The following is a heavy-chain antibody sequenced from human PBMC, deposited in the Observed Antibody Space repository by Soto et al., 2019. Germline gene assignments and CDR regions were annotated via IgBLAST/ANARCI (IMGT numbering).Heavy chain of an antibody. CDR3: ARAIPVGQQLVQDYYYYYGMDV. V-gene: IGHV1-46*03. J-gene: IGHJ6*02. CDR2: INPSGGST. Sequence: ASVKVSCKASGYTFTSYYMHWVRQAPGQGLEWMGIINPSGGSTSYAQKFQGRVTMTRDTSTSTVYMELSSLRSEDTAVYYCARAIPVGQQLVQDYYYYYGMDVWGQGTTVTVSS. D-gene: IGHD6-13*01. CDR1: GYTFTSYY.